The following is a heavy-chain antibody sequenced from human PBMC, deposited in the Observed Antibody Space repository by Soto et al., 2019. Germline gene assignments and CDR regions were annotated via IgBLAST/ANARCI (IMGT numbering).Heavy chain of an antibody. D-gene: IGHD2-21*01. CDR3: ARGPCGPFKY. CDR1: VGSISSGYYY. Sequence: PSETLPFTCTVSVGSISSGYYYLSWILHPPGKGLEWIGYICCSGSTYYNPSLKSRLTISLDTSKNQFSLKLNSVTAADSAVYYCARGPCGPFKYSAQGTLVTVSS. V-gene: IGHV4-30-4*01. CDR2: ICCSGST. J-gene: IGHJ4*02.